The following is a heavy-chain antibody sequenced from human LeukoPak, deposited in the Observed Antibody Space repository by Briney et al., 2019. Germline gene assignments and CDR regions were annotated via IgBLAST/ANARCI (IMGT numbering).Heavy chain of an antibody. J-gene: IGHJ5*02. D-gene: IGHD2-21*01. Sequence: SVKVSCKASGGTFSSYAISWVRQAPGQGLEWMGGIIPIFGTANYAQKFQGRVTITADESTSTAYMELSSLRSEDTAVYYCARGVVIGRFAWFDPWGQGTLVTVSS. CDR3: ARGVVIGRFAWFDP. V-gene: IGHV1-69*13. CDR1: GGTFSSYA. CDR2: IIPIFGTA.